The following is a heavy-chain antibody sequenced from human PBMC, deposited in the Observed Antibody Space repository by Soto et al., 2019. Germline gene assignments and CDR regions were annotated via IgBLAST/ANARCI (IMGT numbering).Heavy chain of an antibody. CDR2: IYYSGST. V-gene: IGHV4-59*01. CDR3: ANSGWYRDYFDY. J-gene: IGHJ4*02. CDR1: GGSISSYY. D-gene: IGHD6-19*01. Sequence: PSETLSLTCTVSGGSISSYYWSWIRQPPGKGLEWIGYIYYSGSTNYNPSLKSRVTISVDTSKNQFSLKLSSVTAADTAVYYCANSGWYRDYFDYWGQGTLVTVSS.